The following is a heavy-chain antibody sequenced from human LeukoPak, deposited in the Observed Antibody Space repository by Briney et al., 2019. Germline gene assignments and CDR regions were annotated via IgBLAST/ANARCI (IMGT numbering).Heavy chain of an antibody. J-gene: IGHJ4*02. V-gene: IGHV1-2*02. CDR3: ARDGVGFGELSPFDY. D-gene: IGHD3-10*01. CDR2: INPNSGGT. Sequence: ASVKVSCKASGYTFTGYYMHWVRQAPGQGLEWMGWINPNSGGTNYAQKFQGRVTMTRDTSISTAYMEPSSLRSEDTAVYYCARDGVGFGELSPFDYWGQGTLVTVSS. CDR1: GYTFTGYY.